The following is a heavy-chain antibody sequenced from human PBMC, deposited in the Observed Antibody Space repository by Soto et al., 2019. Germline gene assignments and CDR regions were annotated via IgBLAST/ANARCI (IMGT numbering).Heavy chain of an antibody. V-gene: IGHV4-30-2*01. CDR3: AKEPRDVLLWFGDPTTRAKNWFDP. J-gene: IGHJ5*02. Sequence: PSETLSLTCAVSGGSISSGGYSWSWIRQPPGKGLEWIGYIYHSGSTYYNPSLKSRVTISVDRSKNQFSLKLSSVTAADTAVYYCAKEPRDVLLWFGDPTTRAKNWFDPWGQGTLVTVSS. D-gene: IGHD3-10*01. CDR2: IYHSGST. CDR1: GGSISSGGYS.